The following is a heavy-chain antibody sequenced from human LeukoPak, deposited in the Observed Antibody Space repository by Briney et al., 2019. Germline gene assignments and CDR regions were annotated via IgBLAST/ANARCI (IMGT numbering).Heavy chain of an antibody. CDR3: ARRDHDAFDI. V-gene: IGHV3-48*03. CDR2: ISSSGSTI. Sequence: PGGSLRLSCTVSGFTFSSYEMNWVRQAPGKGLEWVSYISSSGSTIYYADSVKGRFTISRDNAKNSLYLQMNSLRAEDTAVYYCARRDHDAFDIWGQGTMVTVSS. CDR1: GFTFSSYE. J-gene: IGHJ3*02.